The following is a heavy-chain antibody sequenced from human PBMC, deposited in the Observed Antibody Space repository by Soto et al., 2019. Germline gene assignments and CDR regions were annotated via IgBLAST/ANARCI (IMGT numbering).Heavy chain of an antibody. Sequence: QVQLQESGPGLVKPSETLTLTCSVSGDSLSKDYWSWIRQHPGKGLEWVGYRHYSGGTNYSPSLTSRVALSLDTSNNQFSLNGDYVTAADTALYYCSRTATVGSGFYFYLDVWGRGTKGTVSS. V-gene: IGHV4-59*01. D-gene: IGHD5-12*01. CDR1: GDSLSKDY. CDR3: SRTATVGSGFYFYLDV. J-gene: IGHJ6*03. CDR2: RHYSGGT.